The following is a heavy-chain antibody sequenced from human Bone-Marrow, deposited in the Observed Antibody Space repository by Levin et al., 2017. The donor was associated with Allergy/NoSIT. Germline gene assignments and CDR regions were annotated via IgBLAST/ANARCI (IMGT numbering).Heavy chain of an antibody. V-gene: IGHV3-64D*06. CDR3: IKGDSGYVYYLMDV. CDR2: ISSNGVST. Sequence: PGGSLRLSCSASGFNFSNYAMHWVRQAPGKGLEFVSVISSNGVSTYYADSVKGRFIISRDNSKNTVSLQMSSLRGEDTAVYYCIKGDSGYVYYLMDVWGQGTTVTVSS. D-gene: IGHD5-12*01. CDR1: GFNFSNYA. J-gene: IGHJ6*02.